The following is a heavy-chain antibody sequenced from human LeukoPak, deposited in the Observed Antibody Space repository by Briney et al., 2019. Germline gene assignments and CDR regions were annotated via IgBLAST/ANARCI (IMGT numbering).Heavy chain of an antibody. CDR1: GGSISSTDYY. CDR3: ARDPTQQQLGGHHAFDI. D-gene: IGHD6-13*01. CDR2: IYYSGNT. V-gene: IGHV4-39*07. Sequence: PSETLSLTCTVSGGSISSTDYYWHWIRQPPGKGLEWIGTIYYSGNTYYNPSLKSRVTLSVDTSKNQFSLKLSSVTAADTAVYYCARDPTQQQLGGHHAFDIWGQGTLVTVSS. J-gene: IGHJ3*02.